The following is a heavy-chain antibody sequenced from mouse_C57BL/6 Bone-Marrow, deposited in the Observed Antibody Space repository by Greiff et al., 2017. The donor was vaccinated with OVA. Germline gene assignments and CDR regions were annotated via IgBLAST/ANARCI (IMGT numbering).Heavy chain of an antibody. CDR1: GYTFTDYE. V-gene: IGHV1-15*01. J-gene: IGHJ1*03. CDR2: IDPETGGT. D-gene: IGHD1-1*01. Sequence: VQLQQSGAELVRPGASVTLSCKASGYTFTDYEMHWVKQTPVHGLEWIGAIDPETGGTAHNQKFKGKAILTADKSSSTAYMELRSLTSEDSAVYYCTFPFITTVVAEYWYFDVWGTGTTVTVSS. CDR3: TFPFITTVVAEYWYFDV.